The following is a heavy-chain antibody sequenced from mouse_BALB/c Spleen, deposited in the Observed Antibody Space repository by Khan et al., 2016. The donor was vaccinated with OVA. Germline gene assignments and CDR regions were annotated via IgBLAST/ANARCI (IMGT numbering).Heavy chain of an antibody. Sequence: VQLKQSGPDLVKPGASVKMSCKASGYSFTGYYMNWVKQSHGKSLECIGRINPNTGNTNYNQKFKGKVVFIVDTSSSTVYMELRSLTSEDSAVYYCARGYDFFAYRSQGTLVTVSA. J-gene: IGHJ3*01. V-gene: IGHV1-26*01. CDR3: ARGYDFFAY. D-gene: IGHD2-14*01. CDR1: GYSFTGYY. CDR2: INPNTGNT.